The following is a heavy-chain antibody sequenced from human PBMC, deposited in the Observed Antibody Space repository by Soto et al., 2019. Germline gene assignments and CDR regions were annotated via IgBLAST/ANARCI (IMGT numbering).Heavy chain of an antibody. V-gene: IGHV3-48*01. CDR2: ISSSSSTI. J-gene: IGHJ4*02. CDR3: ARGDIVLMVYAIPPFDY. CDR1: GFTSSSYS. D-gene: IGHD2-8*01. Sequence: EVQLVESGGGLVQPGGSLRLSCAASGFTSSSYSMNWVRQAPGKGLEWVSYISSSSSTIYYADSVKGRFTISRDNAKNSLYLQMNSLRAEDTAVYYCARGDIVLMVYAIPPFDYWGQGTLVTVSS.